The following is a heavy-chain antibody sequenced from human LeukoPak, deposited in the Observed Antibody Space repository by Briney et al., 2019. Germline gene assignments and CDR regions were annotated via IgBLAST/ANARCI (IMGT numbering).Heavy chain of an antibody. CDR1: GFTFSSYG. J-gene: IGHJ5*02. CDR3: AKDKGASYSSSPIDP. V-gene: IGHV3-30*18. Sequence: GGSLRLSCAASGFTFSSYGIHWVRQAPGKGLECVAVISFDGSNKKYADSVKGRFTISRDNSKNTLYLQMNSLRGEDTAVYYCAKDKGASYSSSPIDPWGQGTLVTVSS. D-gene: IGHD6-6*01. CDR2: ISFDGSNK.